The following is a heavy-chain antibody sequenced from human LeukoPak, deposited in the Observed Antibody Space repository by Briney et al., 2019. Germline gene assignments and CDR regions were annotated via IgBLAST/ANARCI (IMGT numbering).Heavy chain of an antibody. D-gene: IGHD3-22*01. V-gene: IGHV3-33*01. J-gene: IGHJ4*02. Sequence: HAGTSLRLSCAASGFNFGVYGMHWVRQAPGKGLEWVGVIGHDGKYLKYVDSVRGRFTMSRDNSRNTLDLQMNGLRAEDTAVYYCAREAMDYDSSGGHDYWGQGTLVTVSS. CDR3: AREAMDYDSSGGHDY. CDR2: IGHDGKYL. CDR1: GFNFGVYG.